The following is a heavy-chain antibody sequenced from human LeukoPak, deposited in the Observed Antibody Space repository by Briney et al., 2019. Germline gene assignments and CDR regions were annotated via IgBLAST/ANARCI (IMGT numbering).Heavy chain of an antibody. CDR2: IYHSGST. CDR1: GDSISNSNYF. Sequence: SETLSLTCTVSGDSISNSNYFWGWIRQPPGKGLEWIGEIYHSGSTNYNPSLKSRVTISVDKSKNQFSLKVSSVTAADTAVYYCRAVAGQDYFDYWGQGTLVTVSS. CDR3: RAVAGQDYFDY. D-gene: IGHD6-19*01. J-gene: IGHJ4*02. V-gene: IGHV4-39*07.